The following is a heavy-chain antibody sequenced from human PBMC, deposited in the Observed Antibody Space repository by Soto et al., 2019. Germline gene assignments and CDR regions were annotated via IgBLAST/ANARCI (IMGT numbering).Heavy chain of an antibody. CDR1: GYTFTGYY. V-gene: IGHV1-2*02. J-gene: IGHJ4*02. Sequence: ASVKVSCKASGYTFTGYYMHWVREAPGQGLEWMGWINPNSGGTNYAQKFQGRVTMTRDTSISTAYMELSRLRSDDTAVYYCARDLRYSSSCPEYWGQGTLVTV. CDR3: ARDLRYSSSCPEY. CDR2: INPNSGGT. D-gene: IGHD6-13*01.